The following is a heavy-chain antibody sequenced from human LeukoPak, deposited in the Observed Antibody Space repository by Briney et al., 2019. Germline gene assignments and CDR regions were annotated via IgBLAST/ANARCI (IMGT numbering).Heavy chain of an antibody. CDR3: AKDGAGRDV. Sequence: GWSLRLSCAASGFTFSSYAMTWVRQAPGKGLKWVSAISGSGGSTYYADSVKGRFTISRDNSKNTLYLQMNSLRAEDTAVYYCAKDGAGRDVWGQGTTVTVSS. V-gene: IGHV3-23*01. J-gene: IGHJ6*02. CDR1: GFTFSSYA. CDR2: ISGSGGST.